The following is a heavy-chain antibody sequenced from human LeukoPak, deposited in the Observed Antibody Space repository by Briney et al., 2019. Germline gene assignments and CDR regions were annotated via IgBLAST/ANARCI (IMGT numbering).Heavy chain of an antibody. Sequence: GGSLRLSCAASGFTFSSYGMHWVRQAPGKGLEWVAVISYDGSNKYYADSVKGRFTISRDNSKNTLYLQMNSLRAEDTAVYYCAKDSVATTHIYYYGMDVWGQGTTVTVSS. CDR1: GFTFSSYG. CDR3: AKDSVATTHIYYYGMDV. D-gene: IGHD5-12*01. J-gene: IGHJ6*02. V-gene: IGHV3-30*18. CDR2: ISYDGSNK.